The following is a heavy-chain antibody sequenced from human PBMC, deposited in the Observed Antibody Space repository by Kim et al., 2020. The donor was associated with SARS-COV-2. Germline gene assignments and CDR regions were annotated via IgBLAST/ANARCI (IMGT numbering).Heavy chain of an antibody. J-gene: IGHJ6*02. V-gene: IGHV3-48*02. CDR1: GFTFSRFT. CDR3: ARALSPYGMDV. Sequence: GGSLRLSCAASGFTFSRFTMNWVRQAPGKGLEWVSYISSSSSSISHADSVKGRFTISRDNAKNSLYLQMNSLRDDDTAVYYCARALSPYGMDVWGQDTTVTVSS. D-gene: IGHD3-3*02. CDR2: ISSSSSSI.